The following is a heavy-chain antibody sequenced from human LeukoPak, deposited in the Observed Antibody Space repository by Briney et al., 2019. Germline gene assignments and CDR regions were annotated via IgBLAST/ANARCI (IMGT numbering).Heavy chain of an antibody. CDR3: ARDITPWSFNILTGYTPGFDY. D-gene: IGHD3-9*01. CDR1: GYKFNDQG. J-gene: IGHJ4*02. V-gene: IGHV1-2*02. Sequence: GASVKVSCKGSGYKFNDQGMNWVRQAPGQGLEWMGWINPNSGGTNYAQKFQGRVTMTRDTSISTAYMELSRLRSDDTAVYYCARDITPWSFNILTGYTPGFDYWGQGTLVTVSS. CDR2: INPNSGGT.